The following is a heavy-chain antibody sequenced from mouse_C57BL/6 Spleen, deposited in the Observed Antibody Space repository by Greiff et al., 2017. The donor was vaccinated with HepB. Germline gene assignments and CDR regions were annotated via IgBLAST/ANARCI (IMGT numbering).Heavy chain of an antibody. CDR2: IDPETGGT. V-gene: IGHV1-15*01. Sequence: VHLVESGAELVRPGASVTLSCKASGYTFTDYEMHWVKQTPVHGLEWIGAIDPETGGTAYNQKFKGKAILTADKSSSTAYMELRSLTSEDSAVYYCTLYDMDAMDYWGQGTSVTVSS. J-gene: IGHJ4*01. CDR1: GYTFTDYE. D-gene: IGHD2-14*01. CDR3: TLYDMDAMDY.